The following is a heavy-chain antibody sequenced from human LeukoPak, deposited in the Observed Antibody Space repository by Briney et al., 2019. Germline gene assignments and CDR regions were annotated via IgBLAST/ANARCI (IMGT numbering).Heavy chain of an antibody. V-gene: IGHV3-7*01. Sequence: GGSLRLSCAASGFTFDAYWMSWVRQAPGKGLEWVANIKQDGNEKYCVDSVKGRFTIYRDNAKNSLYLQMNSLRADDTAVYYCARDPLTQNDYWGQGTLVAVSS. CDR2: IKQDGNEK. CDR1: GFTFDAYW. CDR3: ARDPLTQNDY. D-gene: IGHD1-14*01. J-gene: IGHJ4*02.